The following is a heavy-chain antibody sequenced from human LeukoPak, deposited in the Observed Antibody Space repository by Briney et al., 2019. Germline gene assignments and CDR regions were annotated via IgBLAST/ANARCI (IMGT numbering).Heavy chain of an antibody. CDR1: GFTFSSYA. D-gene: IGHD2-15*01. J-gene: IGHJ3*02. CDR3: AKVMWDIVVVVAAVLSAFDI. CDR2: ISGSGGST. V-gene: IGHV3-23*01. Sequence: GGSLRLSCAASGFTFSSYAMSWVRQAPGKGLEWVSAISGSGGSTYYADSVKGRFTISRDNSKNTLYLQMSSLRAEDTAVYYCAKVMWDIVVVVAAVLSAFDIWGQGTMVTVSS.